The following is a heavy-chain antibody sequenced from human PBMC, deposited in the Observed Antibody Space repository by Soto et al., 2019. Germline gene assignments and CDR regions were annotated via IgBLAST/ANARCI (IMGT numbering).Heavy chain of an antibody. CDR3: ARDRGDGYNPYYYYGMDV. V-gene: IGHV4-31*03. J-gene: IGHJ6*02. Sequence: QVQLQESGPGLVKPSQTLSLTCTVSGGSISSGNYYWSWVRQHPGKVLEWIGYIYYSGSTFYNPSHKSRVTLSVDTTKNQFSLKLSSVTAADTAVYYCARDRGDGYNPYYYYGMDVWGQGTTVTVSS. CDR1: GGSISSGNYY. D-gene: IGHD3-10*01. CDR2: IYYSGST.